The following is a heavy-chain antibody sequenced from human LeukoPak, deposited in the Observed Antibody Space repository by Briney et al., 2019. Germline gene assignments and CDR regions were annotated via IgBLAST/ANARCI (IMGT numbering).Heavy chain of an antibody. D-gene: IGHD6-13*01. J-gene: IGHJ4*02. CDR1: GFTFSNYG. Sequence: PGGSLRLSCAASGFTFSNYGMHWVRQAPGKGLEWVAFVRYDETTKFYADSVKGRVIISRDNSKTTLYLQMNSLRAEDTAVYYCARDPDIAAANTVSPFDYWGQGTLVTVSS. V-gene: IGHV3-30*02. CDR3: ARDPDIAAANTVSPFDY. CDR2: VRYDETTK.